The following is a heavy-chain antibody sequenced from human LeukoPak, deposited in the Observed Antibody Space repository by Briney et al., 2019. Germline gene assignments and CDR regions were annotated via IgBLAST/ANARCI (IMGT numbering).Heavy chain of an antibody. CDR1: GFTFSRYS. CDR2: IRRQLYGGTA. Sequence: GGSLRLSCAASGFTFSRYSMSWVRQAPGKGLEWVGFIRRQLYGGTAEYAASVKGRFTISRDDSKSMAYLQMNSLKTEDTAVYYCARDRGSGYGLDYWGQGTLVTVSS. V-gene: IGHV3-49*04. CDR3: ARDRGSGYGLDY. D-gene: IGHD3-22*01. J-gene: IGHJ4*02.